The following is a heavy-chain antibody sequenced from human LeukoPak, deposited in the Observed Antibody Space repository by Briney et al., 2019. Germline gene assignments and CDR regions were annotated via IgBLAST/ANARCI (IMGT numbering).Heavy chain of an antibody. V-gene: IGHV1-46*04. J-gene: IGHJ6*03. CDR1: GYTFTSYY. D-gene: IGHD3-10*01. CDR3: ARGGSSVSYYYMDV. Sequence: ASVKVSCKASGYTFTSYYIHWVRQAPGQGLEWMGIINPSGGSTSYAQKLQGRVAMTRDASTSTLYMELSSLRSEDTAVYYCARGGSSVSYYYMDVWGKGTTVTVS. CDR2: INPSGGST.